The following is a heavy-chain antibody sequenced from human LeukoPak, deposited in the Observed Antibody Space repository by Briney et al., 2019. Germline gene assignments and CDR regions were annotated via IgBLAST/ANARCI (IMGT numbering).Heavy chain of an antibody. Sequence: PGGSLRLSCAASGFTFSSYNMNWVRQAPGKGLEWVASISSSSSYIYYADSVKGRFTISRDNAKNSLYLQMNSLRAEDTAVYYCARENIVVVPAAIDAFDIWGQGTMVTVSS. D-gene: IGHD2-2*02. J-gene: IGHJ3*02. CDR3: ARENIVVVPAAIDAFDI. CDR2: ISSSSSYI. V-gene: IGHV3-21*01. CDR1: GFTFSSYN.